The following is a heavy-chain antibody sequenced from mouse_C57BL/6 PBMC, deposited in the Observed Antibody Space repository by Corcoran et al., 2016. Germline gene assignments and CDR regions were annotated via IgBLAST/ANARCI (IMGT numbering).Heavy chain of an antibody. D-gene: IGHD1-1*01. CDR1: GYTFTDYY. V-gene: IGHV1-76*01. J-gene: IGHJ1*03. CDR3: ARGGSSYVHWYCDV. Sequence: QVQLKQSGAELVRPGASVKLSCKASGYTFTDYYINWVKQRPGQGLEWIARIYPGSGNTYYNEKFKGKATLTAEKSSSTAYMQLSSLTSEDSAVYFGARGGSSYVHWYCDVWGTWTTVTVSS. CDR2: IYPGSGNT.